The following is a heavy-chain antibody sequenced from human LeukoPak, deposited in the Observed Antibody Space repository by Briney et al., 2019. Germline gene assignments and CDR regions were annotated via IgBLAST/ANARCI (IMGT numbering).Heavy chain of an antibody. J-gene: IGHJ3*02. CDR1: GGSISSYY. CDR3: ARERWYFDSLDAFDI. Sequence: PSETLSLTCTVSGGSISSYYWSWIRQPPGKGLEWIGYIYYSGSTNYNPSLKSRVTISVDTSKNQFSLKLSSVTAADTAVYYCARERWYFDSLDAFDIWGQGTMVTVSS. V-gene: IGHV4-59*01. D-gene: IGHD3-9*01. CDR2: IYYSGST.